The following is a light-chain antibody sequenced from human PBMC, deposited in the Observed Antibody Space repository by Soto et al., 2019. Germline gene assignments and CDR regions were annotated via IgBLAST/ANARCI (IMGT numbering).Light chain of an antibody. CDR1: SSDVGDYNY. Sequence: QSALTQPAFVSGSPGQSITISCTGTSSDVGDYNYVSWYQQHPGKAPKLMIYEVYHRLSGVSNRFSGSKSGYTASLTISGLQDEDEADYYCSSYGSNSIVVFGGGTKLTVL. J-gene: IGLJ3*02. CDR2: EVY. CDR3: SSYGSNSIVV. V-gene: IGLV2-14*01.